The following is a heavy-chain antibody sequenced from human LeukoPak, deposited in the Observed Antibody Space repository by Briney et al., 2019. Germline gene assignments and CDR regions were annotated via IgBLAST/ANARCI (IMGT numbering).Heavy chain of an antibody. Sequence: GGSLRLSCAASGFTVSSNYMSWVRQAPGKGLEWVSVIYSGGSTYYADSVKGRFTISRDNSKNTLYLQMNSLRAEDTAVYYCARTPNYYDFWSGYHYYFDYWGQGTLVTVSS. CDR3: ARTPNYYDFWSGYHYYFDY. D-gene: IGHD3-3*01. V-gene: IGHV3-53*01. CDR1: GFTVSSNY. J-gene: IGHJ4*02. CDR2: IYSGGST.